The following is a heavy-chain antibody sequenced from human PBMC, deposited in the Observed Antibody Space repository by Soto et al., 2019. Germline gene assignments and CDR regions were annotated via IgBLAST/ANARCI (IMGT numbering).Heavy chain of an antibody. Sequence: QVQLVESGGGVVQPGRSLRLSCAASGFTFSSYGMHWVRQAPGKGLEWVAVIWYDGSNKYYADSVKGRFTISRDNSKNTLHLQMNSLRAEDTAVYYYARDPHGSGSYYNEGYYYYYYMDVWGKGTTVTVSS. CDR1: GFTFSSYG. CDR2: IWYDGSNK. D-gene: IGHD3-10*01. V-gene: IGHV3-33*01. J-gene: IGHJ6*03. CDR3: ARDPHGSGSYYNEGYYYYYYMDV.